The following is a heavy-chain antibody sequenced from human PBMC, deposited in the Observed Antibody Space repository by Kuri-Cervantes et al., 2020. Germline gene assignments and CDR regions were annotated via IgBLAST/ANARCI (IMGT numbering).Heavy chain of an antibody. J-gene: IGHJ5*02. CDR2: ISCDGSNK. D-gene: IGHD3-10*01. CDR1: GFTFSSYA. Sequence: GGSLRLSCAASGFTFSSYAMSWVRQAPGKGLEWVAVISCDGSNKYYADSVKGRFTISRDNSKNTLYLQMNSLRAEDTAVYYCARGALWFGENWFDPWGQGTLVTVSS. CDR3: ARGALWFGENWFDP. V-gene: IGHV3-30-3*01.